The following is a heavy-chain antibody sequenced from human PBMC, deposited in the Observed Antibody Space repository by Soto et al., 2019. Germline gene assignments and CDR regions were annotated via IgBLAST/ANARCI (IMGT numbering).Heavy chain of an antibody. CDR2: IFSNDEK. CDR1: GFSLNNARMG. Sequence: QVTLKESGPVLVKPTETLTLTCTVSGFSLNNARMGVSWIRQPPGKALEWLAHIFSNDEKFYSTSLKSRLTISKDTSKSQVVLTMTNMDPVDTATYYCARMDRDYYYYGMDVWGQGTTVTVSS. CDR3: ARMDRDYYYYGMDV. V-gene: IGHV2-26*01. J-gene: IGHJ6*02.